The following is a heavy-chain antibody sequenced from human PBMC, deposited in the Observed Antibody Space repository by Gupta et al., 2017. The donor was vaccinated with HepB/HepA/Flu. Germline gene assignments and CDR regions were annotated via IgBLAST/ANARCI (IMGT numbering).Heavy chain of an antibody. V-gene: IGHV3-30*18. CDR1: GFTFSSYG. J-gene: IGHJ4*02. Sequence: QVQLVESGGGVVQPGRSLRLSCAASGFTFSSYGMHWVRQAPGKGLEWVAVISYDGSNKYYADSVKGRFTISRDNSKNTLYLQMNSLRAEDTAVYYCAKEFGYCSSTSCYGDYWGQGTLVTVSS. CDR3: AKEFGYCSSTSCYGDY. CDR2: ISYDGSNK. D-gene: IGHD2-2*01.